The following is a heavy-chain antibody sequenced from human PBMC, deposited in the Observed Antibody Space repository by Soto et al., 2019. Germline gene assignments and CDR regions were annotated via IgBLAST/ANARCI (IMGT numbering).Heavy chain of an antibody. Sequence: QLQLQESGPGLVKPSETLSLTCTVSGGSININNFHWGWIRQPPGKGLEWIGGIYYTGSTYYNPSLKSGVTISVDTSKSRFSLQVTSVTAADTAVYFCATYSTTSGWFDPWGQGTLVTISS. V-gene: IGHV4-39*02. D-gene: IGHD6-13*01. J-gene: IGHJ5*02. CDR2: IYYTGST. CDR3: ATYSTTSGWFDP. CDR1: GGSININNFH.